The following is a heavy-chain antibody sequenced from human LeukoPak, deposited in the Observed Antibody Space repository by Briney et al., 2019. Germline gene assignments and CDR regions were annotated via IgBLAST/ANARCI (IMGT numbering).Heavy chain of an antibody. Sequence: ASVKVSCKASGYTFTGYYMHWVRQAPGQGLEWMGWINPNSGGTNYAQKFQGWVTMTRDTSISTAYMELSRLRSDDTAVYYCARSAPWGGSYYSPYAFDIWGQGTMVTVSS. D-gene: IGHD3-10*01. CDR3: ARSAPWGGSYYSPYAFDI. CDR1: GYTFTGYY. V-gene: IGHV1-2*04. CDR2: INPNSGGT. J-gene: IGHJ3*02.